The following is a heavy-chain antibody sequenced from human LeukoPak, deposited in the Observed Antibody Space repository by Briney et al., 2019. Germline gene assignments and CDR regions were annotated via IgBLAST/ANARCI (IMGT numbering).Heavy chain of an antibody. CDR3: ARGGWNYVFNY. CDR2: IPSSGSTI. CDR1: GFTFNTYE. J-gene: IGHJ4*02. V-gene: IGHV3-48*03. D-gene: IGHD1-7*01. Sequence: GGSLRLSCAASGFTFNTYEMNWVRQAPGEGLEWLAYIPSSGSTIYYADYVKRRFTISRDNAKNSLYLQMNSLRAEDTAVYYCARGGWNYVFNYWGQGTLVTVSS.